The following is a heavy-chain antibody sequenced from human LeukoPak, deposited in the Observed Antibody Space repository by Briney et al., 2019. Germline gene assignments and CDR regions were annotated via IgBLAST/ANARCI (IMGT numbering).Heavy chain of an antibody. J-gene: IGHJ5*02. D-gene: IGHD3-3*01. CDR3: ARGEEYYDFWSGYYWFDP. V-gene: IGHV1-69*06. CDR2: IIPIFGTA. CDR1: GGTFSSYA. Sequence: GASVKVSCKASGGTFSSYAISWVRQAPGQGLEWMGGIIPIFGTANYAQKFQGRVTITADKSTSTAYMELSSLRSEDTAVYYCARGEEYYDFWSGYYWFDPWGQGTLVTVSS.